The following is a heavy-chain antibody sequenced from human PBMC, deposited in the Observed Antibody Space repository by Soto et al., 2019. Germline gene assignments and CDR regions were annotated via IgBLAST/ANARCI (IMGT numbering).Heavy chain of an antibody. J-gene: IGHJ4*02. CDR2: IHHSGSA. D-gene: IGHD1-26*01. CDR3: ARRYGGNFDF. Sequence: SETLSLTCTVSGGSISSGGYYWSWVRQTPGRGLEWIAEIHHSGSANYNPSLKSRVTISVDKSKNHFSLKLSSVTAADTAVYYCARRYGGNFDFWGQGTLVTVSS. CDR1: GGSISSGGYY. V-gene: IGHV4-61*03.